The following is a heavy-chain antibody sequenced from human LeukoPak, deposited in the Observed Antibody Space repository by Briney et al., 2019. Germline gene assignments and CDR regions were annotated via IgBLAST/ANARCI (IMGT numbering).Heavy chain of an antibody. Sequence: SETLFLTCAVSGGSTSSSNWWSWVRQPPGKGLEWIGEIYHSGSTNYNPSLKSRVTISVDKSKNQFSLKLSSVTAADTAVYYCARAAGDGYNLDYWGQGTLVTVSS. J-gene: IGHJ4*02. CDR1: GGSTSSSNW. V-gene: IGHV4-4*02. CDR2: IYHSGST. CDR3: ARAAGDGYNLDY. D-gene: IGHD5-24*01.